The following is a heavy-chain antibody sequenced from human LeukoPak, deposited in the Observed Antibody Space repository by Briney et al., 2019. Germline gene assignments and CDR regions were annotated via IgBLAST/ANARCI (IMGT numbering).Heavy chain of an antibody. CDR3: ARGRRYYDSSGPTGVYYFDY. CDR1: GLTFSSYS. V-gene: IGHV3-48*01. J-gene: IGHJ4*02. CDR2: ISIISSTI. Sequence: GGSLTLSCAASGLTFSSYSMNWVRQAPAKGLEWVSYISIISSTIYYADSVKGRFTISRDNAKNSLYLQMNSLRGEDTAVYYCARGRRYYDSSGPTGVYYFDYWGQGTLVTVSS. D-gene: IGHD3-22*01.